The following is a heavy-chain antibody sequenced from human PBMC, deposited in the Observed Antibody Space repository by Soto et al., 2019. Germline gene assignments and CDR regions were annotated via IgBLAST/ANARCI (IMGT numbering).Heavy chain of an antibody. D-gene: IGHD2-15*01. CDR1: GFTFSSYG. Sequence: ESGGGVVQPGRSLRLSCAASGFTFSSYGMHWVRQAPGKGLEWVAVISYDGSNKYYADSVKGRFTISRDNSKNTLYLQMNSLRAEDTAVYYCAKAAIKDIVVVVAASYFDYWGQGTLVTVSS. CDR2: ISYDGSNK. CDR3: AKAAIKDIVVVVAASYFDY. V-gene: IGHV3-30*18. J-gene: IGHJ4*02.